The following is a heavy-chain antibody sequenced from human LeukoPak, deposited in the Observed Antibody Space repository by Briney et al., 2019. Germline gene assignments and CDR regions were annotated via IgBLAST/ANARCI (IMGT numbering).Heavy chain of an antibody. CDR2: IYYSGST. D-gene: IGHD2-21*01. V-gene: IGHV4-59*01. Sequence: SETLSLTCTVSGGSISSYYWSWIRQPPGKGLEWIGYIYYSGSTNYNPSLKSRVTISVDTSKNQFSLKLSSVTAADTAVYYCARLCGGDCYDYWGQGTLVTVSS. CDR3: ARLCGGDCYDY. J-gene: IGHJ4*02. CDR1: GGSISSYY.